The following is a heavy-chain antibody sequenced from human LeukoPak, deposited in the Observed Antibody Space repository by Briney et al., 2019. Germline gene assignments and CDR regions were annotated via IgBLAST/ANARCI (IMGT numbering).Heavy chain of an antibody. J-gene: IGHJ4*02. CDR2: IRQDGSEK. V-gene: IGHV3-7*01. D-gene: IGHD6-25*01. CDR3: ARGGGSG. Sequence: ETLSLTCAVSGYSISSGYYWGWIRQPPGKGLEWVANIRQDGSEKYYVDSVKGRFTISRDNAKNSLYLQMNSLRAEDTAVYYCARGGGSGWGQGTLVTVSS. CDR1: GYSISSGYY.